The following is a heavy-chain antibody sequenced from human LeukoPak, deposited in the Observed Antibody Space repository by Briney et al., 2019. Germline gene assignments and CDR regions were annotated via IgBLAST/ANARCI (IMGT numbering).Heavy chain of an antibody. Sequence: GSLRLSCAASGFTFSTYWMSWVRQAPGKGPEWVTNIKQDGSEKYYVDSVKGRVTISRDNTKNPLYLQMNGLAAEDTAAYYCAREDQWAPAAMKVVYHYYYMDVWGKGTTVTVSS. D-gene: IGHD2-2*01. CDR3: AREDQWAPAAMKVVYHYYYMDV. CDR2: IKQDGSEK. V-gene: IGHV3-7*01. CDR1: GFTFSTYW. J-gene: IGHJ6*03.